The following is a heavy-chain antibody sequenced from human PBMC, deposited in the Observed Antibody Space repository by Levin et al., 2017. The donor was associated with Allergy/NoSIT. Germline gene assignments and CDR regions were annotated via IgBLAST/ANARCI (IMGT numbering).Heavy chain of an antibody. J-gene: IGHJ4*02. D-gene: IGHD3-10*01. V-gene: IGHV3-33*01. CDR1: GFTFSSYG. CDR3: ARTWRGGYGSGSYYQPPLDY. Sequence: PGGSLRLSCAASGFTFSSYGMHWVRQAPGKGLEWVAVIWYDGSNKYYADSVKGRFTISRDNSKNTLYLQMNSLRAEDTAVYYCARTWRGGYGSGSYYQPPLDYWGQGTLVTVSS. CDR2: IWYDGSNK.